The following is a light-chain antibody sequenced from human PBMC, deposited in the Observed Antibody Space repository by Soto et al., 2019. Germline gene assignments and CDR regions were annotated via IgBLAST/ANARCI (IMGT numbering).Light chain of an antibody. J-gene: IGKJ1*01. CDR1: QSVSSY. Sequence: EIVLTQSPATVSLSPGERATLSCRASQSVSSYLAWYQQKAGQAPRLLIYDASNRATGIPARLSGSGSGTDFTLTISSLEPEDFAVYYCQQRSNWPWTFGQGTKV. CDR2: DAS. CDR3: QQRSNWPWT. V-gene: IGKV3-11*01.